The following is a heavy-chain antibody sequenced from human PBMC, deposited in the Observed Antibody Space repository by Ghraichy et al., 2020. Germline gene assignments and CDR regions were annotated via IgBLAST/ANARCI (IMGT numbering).Heavy chain of an antibody. CDR1: GFTFSSYS. CDR3: ARDQGITIFGFDY. D-gene: IGHD3-3*01. CDR2: ISSSSSYI. J-gene: IGHJ4*02. V-gene: IGHV3-21*01. Sequence: GGSLRLSCAASGFTFSSYSMNWVRQAPGKGLEWVSSISSSSSYIYYADSVKGRFTISRDNAKNSLYLQMNSLRAEDTAVYYCARDQGITIFGFDYWGQGTLVTVSS.